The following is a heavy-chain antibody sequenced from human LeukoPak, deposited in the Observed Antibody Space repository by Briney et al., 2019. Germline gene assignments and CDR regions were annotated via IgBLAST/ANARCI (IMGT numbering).Heavy chain of an antibody. D-gene: IGHD3-3*01. CDR3: ARKTNYDFWSGLGSFDI. CDR2: IKQDGSEK. J-gene: IGHJ3*02. Sequence: GGSLRLSCAASGFTFSSYWMSWVRQASGKGLEWVANIKQDGSEKYYVDSVKGRFTISRDNAKNSLYLQMNSLRAEDTAVYYCARKTNYDFWSGLGSFDIWGQGTMVTVSS. CDR1: GFTFSSYW. V-gene: IGHV3-7*01.